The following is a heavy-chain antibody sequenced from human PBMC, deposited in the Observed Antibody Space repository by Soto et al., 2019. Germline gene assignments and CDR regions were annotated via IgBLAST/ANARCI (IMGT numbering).Heavy chain of an antibody. CDR2: ISGSGGST. D-gene: IGHD3-10*01. CDR1: GFTFSSYA. J-gene: IGHJ4*02. CDR3: AKDQDSMVRGVRMGY. V-gene: IGHV3-23*01. Sequence: GGSLRLSCAASGFTFSSYAMSWVRQAPGKGLEWVSAISGSGGSTYYADSVKGRFTISRDNSKNTRYLQMNSLRAEDTAVYYCAKDQDSMVRGVRMGYWGQGTLVTVSS.